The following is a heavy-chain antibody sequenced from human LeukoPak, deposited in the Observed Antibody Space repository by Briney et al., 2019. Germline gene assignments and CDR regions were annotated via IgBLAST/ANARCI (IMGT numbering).Heavy chain of an antibody. Sequence: GGSLRLSCAASGFTFSSYGMHWVRQAPGKGLEWVAFIRYDGSNKYYADSVKGRFTISRDNSKNTLYLQMNSLRAEDTAVYYCASEEYYDYVWGSYRPGGYWGQGTLVTVSS. J-gene: IGHJ4*02. D-gene: IGHD3-16*02. V-gene: IGHV3-30*02. CDR2: IRYDGSNK. CDR1: GFTFSSYG. CDR3: ASEEYYDYVWGSYRPGGY.